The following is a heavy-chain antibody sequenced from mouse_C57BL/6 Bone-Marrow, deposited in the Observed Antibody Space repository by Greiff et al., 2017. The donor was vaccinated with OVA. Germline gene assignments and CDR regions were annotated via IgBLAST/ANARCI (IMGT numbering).Heavy chain of an antibody. D-gene: IGHD1-1*01. V-gene: IGHV1-64*01. CDR2: IHPNSGST. Sequence: QVQLQQPGAELVKPGASVKLSCTASGYTFTSYWMHWVKQRPGQGLEWIGMIHPNSGSTNYNEKFKSKATLTVDKSSSTAYMQLSSLTSEDSSVFYDTTPSSTAVAPYWYFDVWGTGTTVTVSS. CDR3: TTPSSTAVAPYWYFDV. CDR1: GYTFTSYW. J-gene: IGHJ1*03.